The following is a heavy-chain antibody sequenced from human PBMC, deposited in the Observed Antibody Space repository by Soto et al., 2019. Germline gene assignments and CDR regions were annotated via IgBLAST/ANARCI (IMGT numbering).Heavy chain of an antibody. D-gene: IGHD6-13*01. CDR2: MYYSETT. J-gene: IGHJ5*02. CDR3: ARANSSTSYQLEYKWFDP. Sequence: SETLSLTCTVSGASINDFYWSWIRQTPGKGLEWVGFMYYSETTKYNPSLKGRVNMSLDTSKNQVSLHLKSVTAADPAVYYCARANSSTSYQLEYKWFDPLGQGTQVTVSS. CDR1: GASINDFY. V-gene: IGHV4-59*01.